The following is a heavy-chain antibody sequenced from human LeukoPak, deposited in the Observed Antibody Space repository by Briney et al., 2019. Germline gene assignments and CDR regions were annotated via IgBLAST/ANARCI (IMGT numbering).Heavy chain of an antibody. J-gene: IGHJ4*02. CDR3: ARDWGILRGLYYFDF. D-gene: IGHD3-10*01. CDR1: GYTFTSYG. CDR2: ISAYNGNT. Sequence: ASVKVSCKASGYTFTSYGFSWVRQAPGQGLEWMGWISAYNGNTEYAQKHQGRVTMTTDRSTSTAYMELRSLRSDDTAVYYCARDWGILRGLYYFDFWGQGTLVTVSS. V-gene: IGHV1-18*01.